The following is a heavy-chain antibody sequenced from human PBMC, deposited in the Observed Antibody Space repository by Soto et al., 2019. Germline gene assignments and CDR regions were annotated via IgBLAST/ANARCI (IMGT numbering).Heavy chain of an antibody. CDR3: AKAAFIVVVPAAISSDY. CDR2: ISGSGGST. D-gene: IGHD2-2*01. CDR1: GFTFSSYA. J-gene: IGHJ4*02. V-gene: IGHV3-23*01. Sequence: VQLLESGGGLVQPGGSLRLSCAASGFTFSSYAMSWVRQAPGKGLEWVSAISGSGGSTYYADSVKGRFTISRDNSKNTLYLQMNSLRAEDTAVYYCAKAAFIVVVPAAISSDYWGQGTLVTVSS.